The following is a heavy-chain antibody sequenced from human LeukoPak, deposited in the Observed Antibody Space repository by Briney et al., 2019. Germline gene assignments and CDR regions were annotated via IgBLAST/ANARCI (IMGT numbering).Heavy chain of an antibody. CDR2: IYTSGST. Sequence: SETLSLTCTVSGGSISSGSYYWSWIRQPAGKGLEWIGRIYTSGSTNYNPSLKSRVTISVDTSKNQFSLKLSSVTAADTAVYYCARGSPASAFYYYGSGSYVWFDPWGQGTLVTVSS. D-gene: IGHD3-10*01. V-gene: IGHV4-61*02. J-gene: IGHJ5*02. CDR1: GGSISSGSYY. CDR3: ARGSPASAFYYYGSGSYVWFDP.